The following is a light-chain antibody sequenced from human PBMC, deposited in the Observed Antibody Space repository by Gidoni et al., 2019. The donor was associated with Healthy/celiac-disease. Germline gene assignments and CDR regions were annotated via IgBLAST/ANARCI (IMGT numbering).Light chain of an antibody. CDR3: QQYYSTPYT. V-gene: IGKV4-1*01. CDR1: QSVLYSSNNKNY. CDR2: WAS. J-gene: IGKJ2*01. Sequence: DIVMTQSPDSLAVCMGERATINCKSSQSVLYSSNNKNYLAWYQQKPGQPPKLLIYWASTRESGVPDRFSGSGSGTDFTLTISSLQAEDVAVYYCQQYYSTPYTFXQXTKLEIK.